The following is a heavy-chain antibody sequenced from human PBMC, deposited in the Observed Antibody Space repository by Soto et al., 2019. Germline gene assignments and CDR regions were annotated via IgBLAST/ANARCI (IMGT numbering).Heavy chain of an antibody. V-gene: IGHV4-4*07. Sequence: EPMPLPNTVADGTISGYYWTWVRQSAGGRLEWIGRIYSSASTNYNPSLKSRVTISLDTSMNHFSLRLSSVTAADTAFYYCARGQRFPDWFDSLGHGTFVTGSS. CDR1: DGTISGYY. CDR3: ARGQRFPDWFDS. CDR2: IYSSAST. D-gene: IGHD3-3*01. J-gene: IGHJ5*01.